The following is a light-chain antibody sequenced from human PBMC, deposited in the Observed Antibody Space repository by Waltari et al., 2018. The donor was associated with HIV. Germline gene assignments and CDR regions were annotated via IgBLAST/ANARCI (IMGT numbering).Light chain of an antibody. V-gene: IGKV2-30*01. J-gene: IGKJ2*01. Sequence: EVMRHESPRFLPATLEQPAYISSRSSQSLVFRDGNTFFHWFHQRPGQSPRRLIYQVSNRDSGVPDRFSGSGSGTDFTLKISRVESEDVGIYYCLQGTHWPPTFGQGTNLEIK. CDR2: QVS. CDR3: LQGTHWPPT. CDR1: QSLVFRDGNTF.